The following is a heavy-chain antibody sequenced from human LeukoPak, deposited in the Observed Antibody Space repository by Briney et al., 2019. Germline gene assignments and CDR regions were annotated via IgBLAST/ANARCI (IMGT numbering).Heavy chain of an antibody. J-gene: IGHJ4*02. V-gene: IGHV7-4-1*02. Sequence: RASVKVSCKASGYTFSTFPINWVRQAPGQGLEWMGWINTNTGNPTYAQGFTGRFVFSLDTSVSTAYLQISSLKAEDTAVYYCARAIPLYSGSSTTVKIDYWGQGTLVTVSS. CDR2: INTNTGNP. CDR1: GYTFSTFP. CDR3: ARAIPLYSGSSTTVKIDY. D-gene: IGHD1-26*01.